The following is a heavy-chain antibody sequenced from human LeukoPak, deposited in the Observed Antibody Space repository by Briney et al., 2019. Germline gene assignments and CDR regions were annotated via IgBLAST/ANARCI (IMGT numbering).Heavy chain of an antibody. Sequence: ASVKVSCKASGYTFSTYDISWVRQATGQGLEWMGWINTNSGNTGYPEKFKDRVTMTRTTSINTAYMELSGLRSDDTAVYYCARVVPGPNNRFEPWGQGTLVTVSS. J-gene: IGHJ5*02. CDR2: INTNSGNT. V-gene: IGHV1-8*01. CDR3: ARVVPGPNNRFEP. CDR1: GYTFSTYD. D-gene: IGHD2-8*02.